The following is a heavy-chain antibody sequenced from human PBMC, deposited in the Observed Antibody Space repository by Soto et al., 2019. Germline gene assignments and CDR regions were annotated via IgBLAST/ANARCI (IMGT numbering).Heavy chain of an antibody. CDR3: VKGEYYYDSSGYYPFDY. Sequence: GGSLRLSCSASGFTFRIYAMHWVRQAPGRGLEYVSSISPDGGGTHYADSVKGRFTISRDNSKNTHYLQMGSLRIDDSAVYYCVKGEYYYDSSGYYPFDYWGQGTLVTVSS. CDR1: GFTFRIYA. D-gene: IGHD3-22*01. CDR2: ISPDGGGT. J-gene: IGHJ4*02. V-gene: IGHV3-64D*06.